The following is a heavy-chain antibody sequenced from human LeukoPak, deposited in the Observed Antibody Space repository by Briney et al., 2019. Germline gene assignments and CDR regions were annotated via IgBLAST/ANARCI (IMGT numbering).Heavy chain of an antibody. Sequence: ASVKVSCKASGYTFTNYAIHWVREAPGQRLEWMGWINAGNGNTKYPQNFQGRVTITRDTSASTAYMELSSLRSEDTAVYYCARVSKAEGGANAFDIWGQGTMVTVSS. CDR1: GYTFTNYA. V-gene: IGHV1-3*01. CDR2: INAGNGNT. CDR3: ARVSKAEGGANAFDI. J-gene: IGHJ3*02. D-gene: IGHD4/OR15-4a*01.